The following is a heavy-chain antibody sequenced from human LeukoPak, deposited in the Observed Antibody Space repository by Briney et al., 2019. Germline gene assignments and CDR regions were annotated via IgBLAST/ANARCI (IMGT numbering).Heavy chain of an antibody. CDR1: GFTFSSYA. D-gene: IGHD5-18*01. CDR2: ISGSGGST. CDR3: AKVDTAMVTGVLDY. Sequence: PGGSLRLSCPASGFTFSSYAMSWVRQAPGKGLEWVSGISGSGGSTHYADSVKGRFTISRDNSKNTVYLQMNSLRAEDTAVYYCAKVDTAMVTGVLDYWGQGTLVTVSS. V-gene: IGHV3-23*01. J-gene: IGHJ4*02.